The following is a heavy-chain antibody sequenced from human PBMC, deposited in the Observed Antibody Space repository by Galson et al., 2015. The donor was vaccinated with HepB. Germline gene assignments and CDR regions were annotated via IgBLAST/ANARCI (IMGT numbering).Heavy chain of an antibody. CDR2: IYRDGDT. D-gene: IGHD3-3*02. J-gene: IGHJ5*01. CDR1: GLTVSSNE. CDR3: ARGAFASEAPRASGWFDS. V-gene: IGHV3-53*01. Sequence: SLRLSCAPSGLTVSSNEMSWVRQAPGKGLEWVSVIYRDGDTDYAGSVKGRFTISRDNSGNTLYLQLNSLRTEDTAVYYCARGAFASEAPRASGWFDSWGQGTLVTVSS.